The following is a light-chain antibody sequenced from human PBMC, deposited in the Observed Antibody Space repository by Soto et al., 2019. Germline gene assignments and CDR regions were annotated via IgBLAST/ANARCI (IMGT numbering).Light chain of an antibody. V-gene: IGKV1-9*01. CDR1: QGISSF. J-gene: IGKJ4*01. CDR3: QQLNSFPLT. CDR2: AAT. Sequence: DIQMTQSPSSLSASVGDRVTITCRASQGISSFLVWYQQKPGKAPKNLIYAATTLQSGVPSRFSGSGSGTDFTLTISSLQPEDFATYYCQQLNSFPLTFGGGTKVDIK.